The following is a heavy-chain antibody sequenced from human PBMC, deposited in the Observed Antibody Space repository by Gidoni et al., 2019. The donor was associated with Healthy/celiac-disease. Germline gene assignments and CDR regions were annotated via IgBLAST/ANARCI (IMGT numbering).Heavy chain of an antibody. D-gene: IGHD6-13*01. Sequence: EVQLVESGGGLVQPGGSLRLSCAASGFTFSSYWMSWVRQAPGKGLEWVANIKQDGSEKYYVDSVKGRFTISRDNAKNSLYLQMNSLRAEDTAVYYCARYTGDSSSWLVRFFDYWGQGTLVTVSS. J-gene: IGHJ4*02. V-gene: IGHV3-7*03. CDR1: GFTFSSYW. CDR3: ARYTGDSSSWLVRFFDY. CDR2: IKQDGSEK.